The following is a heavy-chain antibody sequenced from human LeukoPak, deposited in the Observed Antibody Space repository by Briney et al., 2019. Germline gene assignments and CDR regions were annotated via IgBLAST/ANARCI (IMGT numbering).Heavy chain of an antibody. D-gene: IGHD4-17*01. J-gene: IGHJ4*02. CDR2: IYSGGST. Sequence: GGSLRLSCAASGFTFSSYGMSWVRQAPGKGLEWVSVIYSGGSTYYADSVKGRFTISRDNSRNTLYLQMNSLRAEDTAVYYCARNYGDYPSYFDYWGQGTLVTVSS. V-gene: IGHV3-66*01. CDR3: ARNYGDYPSYFDY. CDR1: GFTFSSYG.